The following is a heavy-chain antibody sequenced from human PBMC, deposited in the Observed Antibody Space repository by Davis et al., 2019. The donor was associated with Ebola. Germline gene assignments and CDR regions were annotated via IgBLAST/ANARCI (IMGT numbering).Heavy chain of an antibody. CDR3: AKDVAYADPSPAMDV. CDR2: IRFDGNDK. V-gene: IGHV3-30*02. J-gene: IGHJ6*02. D-gene: IGHD4-17*01. Sequence: GESLKISCAASGFTFSSYGMHWVRQAPGKGLEWVSLIRFDGNDKYHADSVEGRFTVSRDNSENTIFLQMHSLRAEDTAVYYCAKDVAYADPSPAMDVRGQGTTVTVSS. CDR1: GFTFSSYG.